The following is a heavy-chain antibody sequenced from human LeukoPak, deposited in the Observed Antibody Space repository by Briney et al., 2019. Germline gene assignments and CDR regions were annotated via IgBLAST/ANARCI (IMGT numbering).Heavy chain of an antibody. J-gene: IGHJ4*02. CDR3: ARDLAYSRLDY. CDR1: GLTFSSSW. Sequence: GGSLRLSCAVSGLTFSSSWMDWVRQAPGKGLEWVASINPEGSEKYSADSVKGRFTISRDNAKNSLYLQMDNLRVEDTAFYYCARDLAYSRLDYWGQGMLVTVSS. V-gene: IGHV3-7*01. D-gene: IGHD5-18*01. CDR2: INPEGSEK.